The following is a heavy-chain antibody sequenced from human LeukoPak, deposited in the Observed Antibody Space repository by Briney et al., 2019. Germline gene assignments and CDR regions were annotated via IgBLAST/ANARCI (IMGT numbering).Heavy chain of an antibody. CDR1: GGSISSYY. CDR2: IYYSGST. Sequence: SETLSLTCTVSGGSISSYYWSWIRQPPGKGLEWIGYIYYSGSTNYNPSLKSRVTISVDTSKNQFSLKLSSVTAADTAVYYCARDDYGDTSAFDIWGQGTMVTVSS. D-gene: IGHD4-17*01. CDR3: ARDDYGDTSAFDI. V-gene: IGHV4-59*01. J-gene: IGHJ3*02.